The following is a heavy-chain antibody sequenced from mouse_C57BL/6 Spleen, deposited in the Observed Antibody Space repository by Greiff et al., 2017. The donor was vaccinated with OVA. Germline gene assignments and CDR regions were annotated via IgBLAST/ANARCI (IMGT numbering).Heavy chain of an antibody. V-gene: IGHV5-4*01. CDR3: ARDATDYAMDY. CDR2: ISDGGSYT. J-gene: IGHJ4*01. CDR1: GFTFSSYA. Sequence: EVKLMESGGGLVKPGGSLKLSCAASGFTFSSYAMSWVRQTPEKRLEWVATISDGGSYTYYPDNVKGRFTISRDNAKNNLYLQMSHLKSEDTAMYYCARDATDYAMDYWGQGTSVTVSS. D-gene: IGHD1-1*01.